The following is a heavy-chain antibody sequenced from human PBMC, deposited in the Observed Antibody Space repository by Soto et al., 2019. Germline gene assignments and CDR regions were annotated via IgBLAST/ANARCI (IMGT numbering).Heavy chain of an antibody. D-gene: IGHD5-12*01. V-gene: IGHV3-33*01. J-gene: IGHJ4*02. CDR1: GFTFSSYG. CDR3: AGSMATSDY. CDR2: IWYDGSNK. Sequence: QVQLVESGGGVVQPGRSLRLSCAASGFTFSSYGMHWVRQAPGKGLEWVAVIWYDGSNKYYADSVKGRFTISRDNSKNTLYLQMNSLSAEDTAVYYCAGSMATSDYWGQGTLVTVSS.